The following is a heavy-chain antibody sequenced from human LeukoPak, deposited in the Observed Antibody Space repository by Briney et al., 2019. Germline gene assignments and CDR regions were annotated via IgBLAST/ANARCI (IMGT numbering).Heavy chain of an antibody. V-gene: IGHV1-8*01. Sequence: ASVKVSCKASGYTFTSYDINWVRQATGQGLEWMGWMNPNSGNTGYAQKLQGRVTMTRNTSISTAYMELSSLRSEDTAVYYCARSLRFLEWLSLGDYGMDVWGQGTTVTVSS. D-gene: IGHD3-3*01. CDR1: GYTFTSYD. CDR3: ARSLRFLEWLSLGDYGMDV. CDR2: MNPNSGNT. J-gene: IGHJ6*02.